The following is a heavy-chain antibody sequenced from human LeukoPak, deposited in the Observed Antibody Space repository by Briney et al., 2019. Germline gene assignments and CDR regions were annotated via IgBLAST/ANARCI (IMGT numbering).Heavy chain of an antibody. CDR2: ISAYNGNT. V-gene: IGHV1-18*04. Sequence: ASGKVSCKASGYTFTSYGISWVRQAPGQGLEWMGWISAYNGNTNYAQKLHGRVTITTDTSTSTAYMVLRSLRSDDTAVYYCARDRYYHNMDYWGQGTLVTVSS. CDR1: GYTFTSYG. CDR3: ARDRYYHNMDY. J-gene: IGHJ4*02. D-gene: IGHD3-10*01.